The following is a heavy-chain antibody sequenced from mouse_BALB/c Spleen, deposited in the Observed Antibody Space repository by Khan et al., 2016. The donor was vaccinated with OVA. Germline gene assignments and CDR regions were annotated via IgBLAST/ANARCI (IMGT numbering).Heavy chain of an antibody. CDR2: INPHIGET. J-gene: IGHJ2*01. Sequence: IQLVQSGPELVKPGASAKISCKASGYSFTGYFMNWVMQSHGKSLEWIGRINPHIGETLYNQKFKGKATLTVDESSRTAHMELRSLASEDSAVYYCARKNGSDFDYWGQGTTLTVSS. V-gene: IGHV1-20*02. CDR3: ARKNGSDFDY. CDR1: GYSFTGYF. D-gene: IGHD1-1*01.